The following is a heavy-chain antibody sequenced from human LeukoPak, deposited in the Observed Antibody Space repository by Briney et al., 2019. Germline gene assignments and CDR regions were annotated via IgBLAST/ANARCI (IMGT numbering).Heavy chain of an antibody. V-gene: IGHV3-21*01. J-gene: IGHJ6*02. CDR2: ISRSSSHI. Sequence: GGSLRLSCAASGFTFSTYDMNWVRQAPGKGLEWVSYISRSSSHIYYADSMKGRLTISRDNAKSSLYLQMDSLRDEDTAIYYCARDQAALARMGGMDVWGQGTTVTVFS. CDR1: GFTFSTYD. CDR3: ARDQAALARMGGMDV. D-gene: IGHD5-12*01.